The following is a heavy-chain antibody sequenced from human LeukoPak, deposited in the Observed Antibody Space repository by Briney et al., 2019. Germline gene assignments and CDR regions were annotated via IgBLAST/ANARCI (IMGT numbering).Heavy chain of an antibody. CDR3: ARGGGRYSVDY. D-gene: IGHD1-26*01. V-gene: IGHV1-2*02. J-gene: IGHJ4*02. CDR1: GYTFIDYY. CDR2: ISPNSGGT. Sequence: ASVKVSCKASGYTFIDYYMHWVRQAPGQGIEWIGWISPNSGGTKSVQKFQGRVTMTRDTSITTVYMELSGLSFDDTAVYYCARGGGRYSVDYWGQGTLVIVYS.